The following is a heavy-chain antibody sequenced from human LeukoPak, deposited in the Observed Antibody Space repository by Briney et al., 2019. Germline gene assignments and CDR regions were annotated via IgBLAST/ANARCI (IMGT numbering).Heavy chain of an antibody. CDR1: GFTFSSYS. CDR2: ISSSSSTI. Sequence: GGSLRLSCAASGFTFSSYSMNWVRQAPGKGLEWVSYISSSSSTIYYADSVKGRFTISRDNAKNSLYLQMNSLRAEDTAVYYCARVPDSLVDYWGQGTLVTVSS. D-gene: IGHD3-22*01. J-gene: IGHJ4*02. CDR3: ARVPDSLVDY. V-gene: IGHV3-48*04.